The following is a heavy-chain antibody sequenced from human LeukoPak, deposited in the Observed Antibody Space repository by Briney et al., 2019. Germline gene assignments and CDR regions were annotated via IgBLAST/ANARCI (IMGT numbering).Heavy chain of an antibody. J-gene: IGHJ4*02. D-gene: IGHD4-23*01. CDR1: GYTFTSYY. V-gene: IGHV1-2*02. CDR3: ARGMDGGSTFGYDY. CDR2: INPNSGGT. Sequence: ASVKVSCKASGYTFTSYYMHWVRQAPGQGLEWMGWINPNSGGTNNAQKFQGRVTMTRDTSSSTAYMELSRLRSDDTAVYYCARGMDGGSTFGYDYWGQGTLVTVSS.